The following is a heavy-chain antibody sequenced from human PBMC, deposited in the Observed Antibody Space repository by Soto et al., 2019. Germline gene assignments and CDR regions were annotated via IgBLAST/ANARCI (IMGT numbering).Heavy chain of an antibody. V-gene: IGHV3-48*01. D-gene: IGHD3-10*01. Sequence: GGSLRLSCAASGFTLSDYDMNWVRQAPGKGLEWVSFITRSSTTIYYAASVKGRFTVSRDNVKNSLYLQMNSLRAEDTAVYYCVRDRAGGAFDIWGRGTMVTVSS. J-gene: IGHJ3*02. CDR1: GFTLSDYD. CDR2: ITRSSTTI. CDR3: VRDRAGGAFDI.